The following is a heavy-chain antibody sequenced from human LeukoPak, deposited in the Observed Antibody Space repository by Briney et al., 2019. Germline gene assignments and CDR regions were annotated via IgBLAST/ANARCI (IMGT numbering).Heavy chain of an antibody. CDR3: ARRGGSRAFDS. CDR2: IYPGDSDT. V-gene: IGHV5-51*01. D-gene: IGHD6-13*01. J-gene: IGHJ4*02. Sequence: GESLKISCKGSGYSLTSYWIGWVRQMPGKGLEWMGVIYPGDSDTRYSPSFQGQVTISADKSIDTAYLQWSSLEASDTAMYYCARRGGSRAFDSWGQGTLVTVSS. CDR1: GYSLTSYW.